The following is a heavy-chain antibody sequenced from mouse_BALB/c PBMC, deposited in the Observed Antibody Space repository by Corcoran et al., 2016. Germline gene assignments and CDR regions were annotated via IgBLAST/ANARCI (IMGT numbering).Heavy chain of an antibody. V-gene: IGHV1-18*01. J-gene: IGHJ1*01. D-gene: IGHD1-1*01. CDR3: ARQAVVPYWYFDV. Sequence: EVLLQQSGPELVKPGASVKIPCKASGYTFTDYNMDWVKQSHGKSLEWIGDINPNNGGTIYNQKFKGKATLTVDKSSSTAYIELRSLTSEDTAVYYCARQAVVPYWYFDVWGAGTTVTVSS. CDR1: GYTFTDYN. CDR2: INPNNGGT.